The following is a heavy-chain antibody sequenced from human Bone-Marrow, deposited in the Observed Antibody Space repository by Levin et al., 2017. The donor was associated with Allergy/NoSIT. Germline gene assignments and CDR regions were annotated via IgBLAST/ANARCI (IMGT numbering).Heavy chain of an antibody. D-gene: IGHD3-22*01. CDR1: GFTFSSYW. J-gene: IGHJ4*02. Sequence: PGGSLRLSCAASGFTFSSYWMIWVRQAPGKGLEWVANIKQDRSEKYYVDSVKGRFTISRDNAKNSLYLQMNSLRVDDTAVYYCARDGGYDSDGYYYGIDYWGQGTLVSVSS. V-gene: IGHV3-7*01. CDR2: IKQDRSEK. CDR3: ARDGGYDSDGYYYGIDY.